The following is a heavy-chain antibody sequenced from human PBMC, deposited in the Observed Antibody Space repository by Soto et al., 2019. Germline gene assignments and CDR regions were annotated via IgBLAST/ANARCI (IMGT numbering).Heavy chain of an antibody. CDR3: ARHSYGDHLDYYYYYGMDV. D-gene: IGHD4-17*01. CDR1: GGSISSSNW. CDR2: IYHSGST. V-gene: IGHV4-4*02. J-gene: IGHJ6*02. Sequence: SETLSLTCAVSGGSISSSNWWSWVRQPPGKGLEWIGEIYHSGSTNYNPSLKSRVTISVDKSKNQFSLKLSSVTAADTAVYYCARHSYGDHLDYYYYYGMDVWGQGTTVTVSS.